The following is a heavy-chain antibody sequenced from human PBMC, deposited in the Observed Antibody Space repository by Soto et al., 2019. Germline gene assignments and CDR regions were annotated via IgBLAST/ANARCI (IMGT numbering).Heavy chain of an antibody. V-gene: IGHV4-59*08. CDR1: GGSISNYF. CDR2: IYYSGST. J-gene: IGHJ4*02. CDR3: ARQSSSREYYFDF. Sequence: QVQLQESGPGLVKPSETLSLTCTVSGGSISNYFWSWIRQPPGKGLEWIGDIYYSGSTNYNPSLQSRVTISLDTSKKQCSLKLSSVTAADTAVYYCARQSSSREYYFDFWGQGTLVTVSS. D-gene: IGHD3-16*02.